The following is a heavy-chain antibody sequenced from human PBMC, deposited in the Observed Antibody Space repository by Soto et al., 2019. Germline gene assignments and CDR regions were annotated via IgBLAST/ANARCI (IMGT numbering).Heavy chain of an antibody. V-gene: IGHV1-46*01. D-gene: IGHD5-18*01. J-gene: IGHJ4*02. CDR3: ARDPPKYDSYGLTYYLDY. CDR1: GYTFTSYY. Sequence: QVQLVQSGAEVKKPGASVKVSCKAYGYTFTSYYMHWVRQAPGPGLEWMGIINPSGGSTSYAQKFQGRVTLTRDTSTSTVYMELSSLRSEDTAVYYCARDPPKYDSYGLTYYLDYWGQGTLVTVSS. CDR2: INPSGGST.